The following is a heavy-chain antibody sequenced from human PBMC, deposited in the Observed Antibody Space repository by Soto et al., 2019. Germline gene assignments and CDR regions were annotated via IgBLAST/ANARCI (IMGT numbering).Heavy chain of an antibody. D-gene: IGHD1-20*01. CDR1: GFTFSHYG. CDR2: IRYDGSYK. CDR3: ARYNRDENSGAFDF. V-gene: IGHV3-33*01. Sequence: QVQLVESGGGVVQPGRSLRLSCAASGFTFSHYGMNWVRQAPGKGLEWVAVIRYDGSYKAYADSVKGRFTISRDNSNNRVDLQGDSLRAEHTAVYYCARYNRDENSGAFDFWGQGTMVTVSS. J-gene: IGHJ3*01.